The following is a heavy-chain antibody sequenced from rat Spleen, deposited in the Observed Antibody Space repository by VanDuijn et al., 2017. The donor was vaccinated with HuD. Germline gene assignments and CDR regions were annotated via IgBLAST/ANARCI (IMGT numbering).Heavy chain of an antibody. CDR2: IWGDGST. V-gene: IGHV2-1*01. D-gene: IGHD4-3*01. J-gene: IGHJ4*01. Sequence: VQLKESGPGLVQPSQTLSLTCTVSGFSLISNTIHWVRQPPGKGLEWMGGIWGDGSTDYNSALKSRLRISRDNSKSQVFLKRNSLQTVGTATYYGARHNSGYGVMDAWGQGASVTVSS. CDR3: ARHNSGYGVMDA. CDR1: GFSLISNT.